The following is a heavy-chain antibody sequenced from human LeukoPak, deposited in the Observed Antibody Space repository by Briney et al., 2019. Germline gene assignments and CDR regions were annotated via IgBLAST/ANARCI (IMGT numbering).Heavy chain of an antibody. Sequence: SETLSLTCTVSGGSISSYYWSWLRQPPGKGLERIGYIYYSGSTNYNPSLKSRVTISVDTSKNQFSLKLSSVTAADTAVYYCARGIGDLDYWGQGTLVTVSS. CDR3: ARGIGDLDY. CDR1: GGSISSYY. J-gene: IGHJ4*02. CDR2: IYYSGST. D-gene: IGHD2-21*01. V-gene: IGHV4-59*01.